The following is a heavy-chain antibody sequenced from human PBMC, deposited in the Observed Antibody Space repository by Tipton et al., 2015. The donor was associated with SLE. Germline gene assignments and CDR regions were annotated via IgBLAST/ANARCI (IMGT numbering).Heavy chain of an antibody. Sequence: SLRLSCAASGFTFDDYAMHWVRQAPGKGLEWVSGISWNSGSIGYADSVKGRFTISRDNAKNSLYLQMNSLRAEDTAVYYCARVVKAADDAFDIWGQGTMVTVSS. CDR2: ISWNSGSI. CDR1: GFTFDDYA. D-gene: IGHD2/OR15-2a*01. CDR3: ARVVKAADDAFDI. V-gene: IGHV3-9*01. J-gene: IGHJ3*02.